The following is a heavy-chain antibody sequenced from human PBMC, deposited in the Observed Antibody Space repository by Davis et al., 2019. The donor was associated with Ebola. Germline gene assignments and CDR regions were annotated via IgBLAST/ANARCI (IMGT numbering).Heavy chain of an antibody. D-gene: IGHD1-26*01. J-gene: IGHJ4*02. V-gene: IGHV7-4-1*02. CDR3: ARGGAVQNPIFDY. Sequence: AASVKVSCKASGYTFTSYVISWVRQAPGQGLEWMGRINTNTGNPTYAQGFTGRFVFSLDTSVSTAYLQISSLKAEDTAVYYCARGGAVQNPIFDYWGQGTLITVSS. CDR1: GYTFTSYV. CDR2: INTNTGNP.